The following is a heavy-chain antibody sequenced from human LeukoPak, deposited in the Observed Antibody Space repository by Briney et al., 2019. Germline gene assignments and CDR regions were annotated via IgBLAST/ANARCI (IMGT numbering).Heavy chain of an antibody. CDR1: GFTFSSYT. CDR2: ISSSGVGT. CDR3: AKAAGPRVSLVYFDF. J-gene: IGHJ4*02. V-gene: IGHV3-23*01. D-gene: IGHD3-22*01. Sequence: QSGGSLRLSCAASGFTFSSYTMSWVRQAPGKGLEWVSAISSSGVGTYYADSVKGRFTISRDNSKNTLYLQMNSLRAEDTAVYYCAKAAGPRVSLVYFDFWGQGTLVPVSS.